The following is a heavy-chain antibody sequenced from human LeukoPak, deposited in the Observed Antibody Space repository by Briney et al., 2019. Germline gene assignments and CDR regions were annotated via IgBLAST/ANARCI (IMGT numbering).Heavy chain of an antibody. J-gene: IGHJ4*02. CDR3: ARVGSGSYFY. CDR1: GHTFTSSC. Sequence: ASVKVSCKVSGHTFTSSCISWVRHAPGQVLDWMGWISAYNGNTNYAQKLQGRVTMTTDTSTSTAYMELRSLRSDDTAVYYCARVGSGSYFYWGQGTLVTVSS. CDR2: ISAYNGNT. D-gene: IGHD3-10*01. V-gene: IGHV1-18*01.